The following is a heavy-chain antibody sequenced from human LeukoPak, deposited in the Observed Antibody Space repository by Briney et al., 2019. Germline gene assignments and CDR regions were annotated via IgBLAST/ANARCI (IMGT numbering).Heavy chain of an antibody. Sequence: SVKVSCKASGGTFSSYAISWVRQAPGQGLEWMGGIIPIFGTANYAQKFQGRVTITTDESTSTAYMELSSLRSEDTAVYYCARGSGYEIRSFDYWGQGTLVTVSS. J-gene: IGHJ4*02. V-gene: IGHV1-69*05. CDR3: ARGSGYEIRSFDY. CDR1: GGTFSSYA. D-gene: IGHD5-12*01. CDR2: IIPIFGTA.